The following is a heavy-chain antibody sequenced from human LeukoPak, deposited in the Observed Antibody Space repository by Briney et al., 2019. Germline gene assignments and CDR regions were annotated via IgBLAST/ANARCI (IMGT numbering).Heavy chain of an antibody. CDR3: TRLVTMVRGPTSYYYYYYMDV. CDR2: ISSSSSYI. V-gene: IGHV3-21*04. CDR1: GFTFSSYS. Sequence: GGSLRLSCAASGFTFSSYSMNWVRQAPGKGLEWVSSISSSSSYIYYADSVKGRFTISRDNAKNSLYLQMNSLRAEDTAVYCCTRLVTMVRGPTSYYYYYYMDVWGKGTTVTVSS. D-gene: IGHD3-10*01. J-gene: IGHJ6*03.